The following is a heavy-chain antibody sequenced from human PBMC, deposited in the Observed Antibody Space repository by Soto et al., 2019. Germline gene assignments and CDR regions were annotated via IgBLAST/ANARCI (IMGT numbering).Heavy chain of an antibody. CDR1: GFTFSHHS. V-gene: IGHV3-64D*06. J-gene: IGHJ4*02. CDR3: VKVSGYCTGGSCFSYFDY. D-gene: IGHD2-15*01. Sequence: ESGGGLVQPGGSLRLSCSGSGFTFSHHSLYWVRQPPGKGLQCVSSISGSGGNIYYAESVKGRFTISRDNSKNTLYLQMTSLSSEDSAVYYCVKVSGYCTGGSCFSYFDYWGQGTPVTVSS. CDR2: ISGSGGNI.